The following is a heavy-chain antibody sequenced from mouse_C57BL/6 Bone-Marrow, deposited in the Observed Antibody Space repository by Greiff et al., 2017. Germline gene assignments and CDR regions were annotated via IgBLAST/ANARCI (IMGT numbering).Heavy chain of an antibody. CDR2: IDPSDSET. CDR3: ARTYYYGDAMDY. Sequence: QVQLKQPGAELVRPGSSVKLSCKASGYTFTSYWMHWVKQRPIQGLEWIGNIDPSDSETHYNQKFKDKATLTVDQSSSTAYMQLSSLTSEDSAVYYCARTYYYGDAMDYWGQGTSVTVSS. V-gene: IGHV1-52*01. J-gene: IGHJ4*01. D-gene: IGHD1-1*01. CDR1: GYTFTSYW.